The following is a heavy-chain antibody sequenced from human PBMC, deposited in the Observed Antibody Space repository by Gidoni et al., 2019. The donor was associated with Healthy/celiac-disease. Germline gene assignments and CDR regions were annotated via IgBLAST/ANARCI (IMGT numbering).Heavy chain of an antibody. D-gene: IGHD3-22*01. J-gene: IGHJ3*02. CDR3: ARFYYLDYYDSSGYLDAFDI. CDR1: GFTFSDSY. CDR2: ISSSGSTI. V-gene: IGHV3-11*01. Sequence: QVQLVESGGGLVKPGGSLRLSCAASGFTFSDSYMSWIRQAPGKGLEWVSYISSSGSTIYYADSVKGRFTISRDNAKNSLYLQMNSLRAEDTAVYYCARFYYLDYYDSSGYLDAFDIWGQGTMVTVSS.